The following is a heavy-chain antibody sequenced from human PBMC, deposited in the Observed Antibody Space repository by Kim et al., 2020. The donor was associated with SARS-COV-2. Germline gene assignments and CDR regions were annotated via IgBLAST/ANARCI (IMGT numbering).Heavy chain of an antibody. J-gene: IGHJ4*02. D-gene: IGHD1-26*01. Sequence: SETLSLTCAVYGGSFSGYYWSWIRQPPGKGLEWIGEIKHSGSTNYNPSLKSRVTISVDTSKNQFSLKLSSVTAADTAVYYCARGHSIVGATYFDYWGQGTLVTVSS. CDR1: GGSFSGYY. V-gene: IGHV4-34*01. CDR3: ARGHSIVGATYFDY. CDR2: IKHSGST.